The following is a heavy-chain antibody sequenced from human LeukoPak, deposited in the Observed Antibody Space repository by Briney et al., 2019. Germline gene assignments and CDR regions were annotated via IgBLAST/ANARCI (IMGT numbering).Heavy chain of an antibody. CDR1: GFTFSSYA. D-gene: IGHD3-3*01. Sequence: GGSLRLSCAASGFTFSSYAMHWVRQAPGKGLEWVAVISYDGSNKYYADSVKGRFTISRDNSKNTLYLQMNSLRAEDTAVYYCAKDHYWSIDYWGRGTLITVSS. CDR3: AKDHYWSIDY. V-gene: IGHV3-30*04. CDR2: ISYDGSNK. J-gene: IGHJ4*02.